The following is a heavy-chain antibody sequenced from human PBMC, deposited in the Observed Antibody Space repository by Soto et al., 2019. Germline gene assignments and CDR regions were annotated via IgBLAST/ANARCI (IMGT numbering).Heavy chain of an antibody. V-gene: IGHV5-10-1*01. Sequence: GESLKSSWKGSGYSFAGYWITWVRQKPGKGLEWMVLIDPSDSQTYYRPSFRGHVTISVTKSINTVFLQWSSLRDSDTAMYYCARQIYDSDTGPNCKYYFDXWGQGPPVTVSX. D-gene: IGHD3-22*01. CDR1: GYSFAGYW. CDR3: ARQIYDSDTGPNCKYYFDX. CDR2: IDPSDSQT. J-gene: IGHJ4*02.